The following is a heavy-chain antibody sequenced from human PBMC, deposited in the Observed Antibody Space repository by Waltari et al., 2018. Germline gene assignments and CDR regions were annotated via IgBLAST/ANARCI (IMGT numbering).Heavy chain of an antibody. CDR1: GYTFTSNG. Sequence: QVQLVQSGAAVKKPGASVKVSCKASGYTFTSNGISWVRQAPGQGLEWRGWISAYNGNTNDAQKLQGRVTMTTDTSTGTAYMGLRSLRSDGTAVYYCARRRLAARKGDPPLDYWGQGTLVTVSS. CDR3: ARRRLAARKGDPPLDY. V-gene: IGHV1-18*01. CDR2: ISAYNGNT. J-gene: IGHJ4*02. D-gene: IGHD2-21*02.